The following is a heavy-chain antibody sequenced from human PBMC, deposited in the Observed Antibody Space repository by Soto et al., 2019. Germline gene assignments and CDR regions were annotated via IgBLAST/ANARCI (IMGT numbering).Heavy chain of an antibody. Sequence: SVKVSCKASGGTFSSYAISWVRQAPGQGLEWMGGIIPIFGTANYAQKFQGRVTITADESTSTAYMELSSLRSEDTAVYYCARSGPVVVVTAAIEYYYYGMDVWGRGTTVTVSS. CDR3: ARSGPVVVVTAAIEYYYYGMDV. D-gene: IGHD2-21*02. CDR1: GGTFSSYA. J-gene: IGHJ6*02. V-gene: IGHV1-69*13. CDR2: IIPIFGTA.